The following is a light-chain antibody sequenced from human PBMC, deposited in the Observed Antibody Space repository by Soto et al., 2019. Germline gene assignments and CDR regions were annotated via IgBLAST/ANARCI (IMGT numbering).Light chain of an antibody. CDR3: QRLNSYPCT. CDR2: AAS. V-gene: IGKV1-12*01. Sequence: DIQMTQSPSPLSASLGDRVTITCRASQSISNLLAWFQHKPGKAPKLLISAASTLQSGVPPRFSGSESGTDFTLTISSLQPEDFATYYCQRLNSYPCTFGQGTKVDIK. CDR1: QSISNL. J-gene: IGKJ1*01.